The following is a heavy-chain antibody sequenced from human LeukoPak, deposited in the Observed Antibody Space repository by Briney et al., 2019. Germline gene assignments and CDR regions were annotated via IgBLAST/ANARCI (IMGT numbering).Heavy chain of an antibody. CDR2: SSASGSIT. CDR1: GFTFSDYY. V-gene: IGHV3-11*04. D-gene: IGHD3-10*02. Sequence: GGSLTLSCAASGFTFSDYYMSWIRQAPGKGLQWLAYSSASGSITYYADSVKGRFTISRDHAKNSVYLQMNSLRAEDTAVYYCARDFSDVRGNIFDSWGQGTLVTVSS. CDR3: ARDFSDVRGNIFDS. J-gene: IGHJ4*02.